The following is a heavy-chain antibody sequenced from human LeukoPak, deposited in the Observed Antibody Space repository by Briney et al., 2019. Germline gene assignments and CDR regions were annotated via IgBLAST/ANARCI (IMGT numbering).Heavy chain of an antibody. V-gene: IGHV4-4*02. CDR2: VHLDGRT. Sequence: PSETLSLTCEVSGGSVTSTNWSTWFRQPPGKGLEWIGEVHLDGRTNYNPSLKSRLVMSADLPENHISLKLTSVTAADTAVYYCAREGGFYRPLDYSGQGTLVTVSS. D-gene: IGHD6-25*01. J-gene: IGHJ4*02. CDR1: GGSVTSTNW. CDR3: AREGGFYRPLDY.